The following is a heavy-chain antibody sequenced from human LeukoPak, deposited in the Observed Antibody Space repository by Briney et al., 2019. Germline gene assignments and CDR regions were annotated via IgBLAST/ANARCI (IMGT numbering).Heavy chain of an antibody. J-gene: IGHJ4*02. CDR3: ARGTGSYLAY. V-gene: IGHV3-21*01. CDR1: GFTFSSYS. D-gene: IGHD1-26*01. CDR2: ISSSSSYI. Sequence: PAGSLRLSCAAPGFTFSSYSMNWVRQAPGKGLEWVSSISSSSSYIYYADSVKGRFTIARDNANNSLYLQRNSPTAEDAADYYGARGTGSYLAYCGQGTQVT.